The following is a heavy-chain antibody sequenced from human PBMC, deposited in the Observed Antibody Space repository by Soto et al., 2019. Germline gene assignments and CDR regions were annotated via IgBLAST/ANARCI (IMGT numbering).Heavy chain of an antibody. J-gene: IGHJ6*02. Sequence: PGESLKISCQTSGYTFSSNWIGWVRQMPGKGLEWMGIIYPGDSETRYSPSFQGQVTISADKSITTTYLQWSSLKASDTAIYYCAASIFYYGMDVWGQGTTVTVSS. CDR2: IYPGDSET. V-gene: IGHV5-51*01. CDR3: AASIFYYGMDV. CDR1: GYTFSSNW.